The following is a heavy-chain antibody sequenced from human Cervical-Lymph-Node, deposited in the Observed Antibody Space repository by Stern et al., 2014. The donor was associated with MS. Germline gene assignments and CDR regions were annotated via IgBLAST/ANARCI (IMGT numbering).Heavy chain of an antibody. Sequence: QMQLVQSGPEVKKPGTSVQVSCKASGFTFTSSAVQWVRQARGQRLEWIGWIDGGSCKTNYAQKLQDRVPITRGHSTNTAYMALSSLRSEDTAVYYCAAEPMYYSDSVGAFDIWGQGTMVTVSS. D-gene: IGHD3-22*01. CDR3: AAEPMYYSDSVGAFDI. J-gene: IGHJ3*02. CDR2: IDGGSCKT. CDR1: GFTFTSSA. V-gene: IGHV1-58*01.